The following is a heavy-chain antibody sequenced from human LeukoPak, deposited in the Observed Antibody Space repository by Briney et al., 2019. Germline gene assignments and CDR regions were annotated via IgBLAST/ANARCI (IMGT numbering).Heavy chain of an antibody. D-gene: IGHD3-3*01. V-gene: IGHV3-48*02. J-gene: IGHJ4*02. CDR2: ICCSSSNI. Sequence: GGSLRLSCAASVFTFSSYSMPWVRQATGKGLEWVSYICCSSSNIYYADSVKGRFTISRDNAKTSVYLQMNSLRDEDTAVYYCARANSETYYDFWSGYYSHPLFDYWGQGTLVTVSS. CDR1: VFTFSSYS. CDR3: ARANSETYYDFWSGYYSHPLFDY.